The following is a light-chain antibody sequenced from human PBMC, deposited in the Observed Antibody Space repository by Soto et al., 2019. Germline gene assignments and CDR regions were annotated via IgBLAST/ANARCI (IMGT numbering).Light chain of an antibody. Sequence: DIQMTQSPSSLSASVGDRVTITCRASQGIGIDLGWYQQKPGKAPKRLIYGASSLQSGVPSRFSGSGSGTEFTLTISSLQPEDFATHYCLQHDTYPLTFGGGTKVEIK. CDR2: GAS. V-gene: IGKV1-17*01. CDR3: LQHDTYPLT. J-gene: IGKJ4*01. CDR1: QGIGID.